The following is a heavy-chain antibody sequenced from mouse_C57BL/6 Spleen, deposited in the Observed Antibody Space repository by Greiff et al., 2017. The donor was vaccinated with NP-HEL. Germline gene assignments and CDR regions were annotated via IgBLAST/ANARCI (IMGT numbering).Heavy chain of an antibody. V-gene: IGHV1-76*01. Sequence: QVQLKESGAELVRPGASVKLSCKASGYTFTDYYINWVKQRPGQGLEWIARIYPGSGNTYYNEKFKGKATLTAEKSSSTAYMQLSSLTSEDSAVYFCAREGDGSSLYYYAMDYWGQGTSVTVSS. D-gene: IGHD1-1*01. CDR1: GYTFTDYY. CDR2: IYPGSGNT. CDR3: AREGDGSSLYYYAMDY. J-gene: IGHJ4*01.